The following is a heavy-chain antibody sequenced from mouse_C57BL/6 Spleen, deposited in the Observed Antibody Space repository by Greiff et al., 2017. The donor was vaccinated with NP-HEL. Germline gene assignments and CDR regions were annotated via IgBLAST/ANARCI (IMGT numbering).Heavy chain of an antibody. CDR1: GFTFSSYA. Sequence: EVHLVESGGGLVKPGGSLKLSCAASGFTFSSYAMSWVRQTPEKRLEWVATISDGGSYTYYPDNVKGRFTISRDNAKNNLYLQMSHLKSEDTAMYYCARDPFDGDYAMDYWGQGTSVNVSS. D-gene: IGHD2-3*01. J-gene: IGHJ4*01. V-gene: IGHV5-4*01. CDR3: ARDPFDGDYAMDY. CDR2: ISDGGSYT.